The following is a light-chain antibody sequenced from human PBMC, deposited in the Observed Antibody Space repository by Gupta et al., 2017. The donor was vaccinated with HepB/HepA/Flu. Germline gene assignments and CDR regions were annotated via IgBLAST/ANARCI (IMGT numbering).Light chain of an antibody. CDR3: QQDNTYSLT. J-gene: IGKJ4*01. CDR1: QSISNW. Sequence: DIQMTQSPSTLSASVGDRVTITCRASQSISNWLAWYQQKPGKAPNLLIYKASSLESGVPSRFSGSGSGTEFTLTISSLQPDDSATYYCQQDNTYSLTFGGGTKVDIK. V-gene: IGKV1-5*03. CDR2: KAS.